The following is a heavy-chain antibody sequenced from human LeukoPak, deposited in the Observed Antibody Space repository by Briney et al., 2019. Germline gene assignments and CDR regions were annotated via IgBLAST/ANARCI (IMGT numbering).Heavy chain of an antibody. Sequence: ASVKVSCKSSGFIFSSYGIIWVRQAPGQGLEWMGWISANNGNTNYAQKLQGRVTMTTDTSTSTAYIELRSLRSDDTAIYYCARAGLTWWDLPDSWGQGTLVTVSS. CDR2: ISANNGNT. D-gene: IGHD1-26*01. V-gene: IGHV1-18*01. CDR1: GFIFSSYG. CDR3: ARAGLTWWDLPDS. J-gene: IGHJ4*02.